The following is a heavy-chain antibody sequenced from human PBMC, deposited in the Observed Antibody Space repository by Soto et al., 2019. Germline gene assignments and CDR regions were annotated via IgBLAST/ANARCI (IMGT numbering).Heavy chain of an antibody. D-gene: IGHD2-8*01. V-gene: IGHV3-48*03. CDR3: ARWGVY. J-gene: IGHJ4*02. CDR2: ITATGFTT. Sequence: GSLRLSCVTSGFNFSNYDMNWVRQAPGRGMEWIAFITATGFTTFYADSVRPRFTISRDNAQESVFLQMDSLTVEDTGIYYCARWGVYWGRGTPVTVSS. CDR1: GFNFSNYD.